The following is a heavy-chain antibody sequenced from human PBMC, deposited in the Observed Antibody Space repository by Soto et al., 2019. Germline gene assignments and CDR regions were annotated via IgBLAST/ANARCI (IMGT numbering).Heavy chain of an antibody. CDR3: AHIVVAGLGYYFDY. V-gene: IGHV2-5*02. D-gene: IGHD6-19*01. J-gene: IGHJ4*02. CDR2: IYWDDDK. Sequence: QITLKESGPTLVKPTQTLTLTCTFSGFSLSSTRMAVGWIRQPPGKALEWLALIYWDDDKRYSPFLKSRLTIXXXTXQNQVVLTMSNMDPVDTARYYCAHIVVAGLGYYFDYWGQGPLVTVSS. CDR1: GFSLSSTRMA.